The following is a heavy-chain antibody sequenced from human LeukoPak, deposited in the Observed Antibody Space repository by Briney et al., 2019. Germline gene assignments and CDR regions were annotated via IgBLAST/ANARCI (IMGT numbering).Heavy chain of an antibody. D-gene: IGHD3-10*01. CDR1: GYTFTSYA. CDR3: ARLLKGPGPNYYYYGMDV. V-gene: IGHV7-4-1*02. J-gene: IGHJ6*02. CDR2: INTNTGNP. Sequence: ASVKVSCKASGYTFTSYAMNWVRQAPGQGLEWMGWINTNTGNPTYAQGFTGRFVFSLDTFVSTAYLQISSLKAEDTAVYYCARLLKGPGPNYYYYGMDVWGQGTTATVSS.